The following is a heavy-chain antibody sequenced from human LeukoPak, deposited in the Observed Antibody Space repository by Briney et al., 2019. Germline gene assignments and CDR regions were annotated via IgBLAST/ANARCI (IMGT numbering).Heavy chain of an antibody. CDR3: ARGRRTYSIGGYFDI. J-gene: IGHJ2*01. CDR2: STHSANG. V-gene: IGHV4-34*01. CDR1: GGSFGGYY. D-gene: IGHD2-15*01. Sequence: PSETLSLTCAVYGGSFGGYYWSWIRQPPGKGLEWIGESTHSANGSYNPTLKSRVTMSVDPSKNQFSLKLSSVTAADTAVYYCARGRRTYSIGGYFDIWGRGSLVTVSS.